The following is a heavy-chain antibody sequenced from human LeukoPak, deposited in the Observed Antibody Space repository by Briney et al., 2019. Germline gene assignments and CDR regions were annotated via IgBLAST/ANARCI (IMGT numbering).Heavy chain of an antibody. D-gene: IGHD1-1*01. J-gene: IGHJ4*02. CDR1: GYTFTGYY. V-gene: IGHV1-2*02. Sequence: GASVKVSCKASGYTFTGYYMHWVRQAPGQGLEWMGWINPNSGGTNYAQKFQGRVTMTRDTSISPAYMELSRLRSDDTAVYYCARGFSGLNWNDVGFDYWGQGTLVTVSS. CDR2: INPNSGGT. CDR3: ARGFSGLNWNDVGFDY.